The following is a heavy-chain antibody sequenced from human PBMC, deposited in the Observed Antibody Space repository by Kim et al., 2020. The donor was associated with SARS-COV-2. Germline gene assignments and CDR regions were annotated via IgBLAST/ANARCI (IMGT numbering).Heavy chain of an antibody. CDR3: ASTEDSGSLFDY. J-gene: IGHJ4*02. D-gene: IGHD1-26*01. CDR2: IYHSGST. Sequence: SETLSLTCTVSGYSISSGYYWGWIRQPPGKGLEWIGSIYHSGSTYYNPSLKSRVTISVDTSKNQFSLKLSSVTAADTAVYYCASTEDSGSLFDYWGQGTL. CDR1: GYSISSGYY. V-gene: IGHV4-38-2*02.